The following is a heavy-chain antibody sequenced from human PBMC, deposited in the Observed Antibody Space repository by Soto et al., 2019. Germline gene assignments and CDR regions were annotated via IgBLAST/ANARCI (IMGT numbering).Heavy chain of an antibody. CDR1: GFTVSSNY. D-gene: IGHD2-8*01. J-gene: IGHJ4*02. V-gene: IGHV3-53*01. Sequence: GGSLRLSCAASGFTVSSNYMSWVRQAPGKGLEWVSVIYSGGSTYYADSVKGRFTISRDNSKNTLYLQMNSLRAEDTAVYYCARDGYCTNGVCYINYFDYCGQGTLVTVSS. CDR3: ARDGYCTNGVCYINYFDY. CDR2: IYSGGST.